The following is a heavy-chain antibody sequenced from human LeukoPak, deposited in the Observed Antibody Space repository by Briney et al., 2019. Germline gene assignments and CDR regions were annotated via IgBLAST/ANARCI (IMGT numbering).Heavy chain of an antibody. CDR1: GGSISSSSYY. D-gene: IGHD3-22*01. J-gene: IGHJ4*02. CDR3: ARVNYYDSSGTDY. CDR2: IYYSGST. Sequence: SETLSLTCTVSGGSISSSSYYWGWIRQPPGKGLEWTGYIYYSGSTNYNPSLKSRVTISVDTSKNQFSLTLSSVTAADTAVYYCARVNYYDSSGTDYWGQGTLVTVSS. V-gene: IGHV4-61*05.